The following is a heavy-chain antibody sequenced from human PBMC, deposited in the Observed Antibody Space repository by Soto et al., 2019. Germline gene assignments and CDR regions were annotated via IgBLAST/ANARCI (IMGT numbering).Heavy chain of an antibody. CDR1: GFSISGSA. Sequence: EVQLVESGGGLVQPGGSLKLYCAASGFSISGSAMHWVRQASGKGLEWVGRIRSKSNSYATAYAASVKGRFTISRDDSKNTAYLQMISLKTEDTAVYYCTRSVTGTTAHFDYWGQGTLVTVSS. D-gene: IGHD1-7*01. CDR2: IRSKSNSYAT. J-gene: IGHJ4*02. V-gene: IGHV3-73*02. CDR3: TRSVTGTTAHFDY.